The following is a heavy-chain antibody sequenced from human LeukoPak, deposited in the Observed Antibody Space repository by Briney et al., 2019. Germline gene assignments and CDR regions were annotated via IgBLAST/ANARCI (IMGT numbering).Heavy chain of an antibody. CDR1: GFSFSDAW. J-gene: IGHJ4*02. Sequence: GSLRLSCAASGFSFSDAWMSWVRQAPGKGLEWIGYIYFSGSTNYNPSLKSRVTISVDTSKNQFSLKLSSVTAADTAVYYCARDKTTGEFDYWGQGTLVTVSS. D-gene: IGHD4-11*01. CDR3: ARDKTTGEFDY. V-gene: IGHV4-59*01. CDR2: IYFSGST.